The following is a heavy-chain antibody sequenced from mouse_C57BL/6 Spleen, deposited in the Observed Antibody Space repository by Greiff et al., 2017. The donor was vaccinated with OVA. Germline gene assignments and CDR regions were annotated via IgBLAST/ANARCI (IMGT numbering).Heavy chain of an antibody. V-gene: IGHV5-4*01. CDR3: AREGGSSYWYFDV. CDR1: GFTFSSYA. CDR2: ISDGGSYT. Sequence: DVKLVESGGGLVKPGGSLKLSCAASGFTFSSYAMSWVRQTPEKRLEWVATISDGGSYTYYPDNVKGRFTISRDNAKNNLYLQMSHLKSEDTAMYYCAREGGSSYWYFDVWGTGTTVTVSS. J-gene: IGHJ1*03. D-gene: IGHD1-1*01.